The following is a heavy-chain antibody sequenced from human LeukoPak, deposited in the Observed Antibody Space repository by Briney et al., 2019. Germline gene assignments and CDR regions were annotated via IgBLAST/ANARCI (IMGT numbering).Heavy chain of an antibody. CDR3: ARVRVVVAAANAFDI. CDR2: INPNSGGT. V-gene: IGHV1-2*02. Sequence: ASVKVSCKASGYTFTGYYMHWVRQAPGQGLEWMGWINPNSGGTNYAQKFQGRVTMTRDTSISTAYMELSRLRSDDTAVYYCARVRVVVAAANAFDIWGQGTMVTVSS. CDR1: GYTFTGYY. J-gene: IGHJ3*02. D-gene: IGHD2-15*01.